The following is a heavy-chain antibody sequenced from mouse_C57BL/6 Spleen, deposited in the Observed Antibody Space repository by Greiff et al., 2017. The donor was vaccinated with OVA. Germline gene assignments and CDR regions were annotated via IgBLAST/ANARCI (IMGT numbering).Heavy chain of an antibody. Sequence: QVQLQQPGAELVKPGASVKMSCKASGYTFTSYWITWVKQRPGQGLEWIGDIYPGSGSTNYNEKFKSKATLTVDTSSSTAYMQLSSLTSEDSAVYYGARSPGGTPLYCDFDVWGTGTTVTVSS. D-gene: IGHD3-3*01. CDR1: GYTFTSYW. CDR2: IYPGSGST. V-gene: IGHV1-55*01. J-gene: IGHJ1*03. CDR3: ARSPGGTPLYCDFDV.